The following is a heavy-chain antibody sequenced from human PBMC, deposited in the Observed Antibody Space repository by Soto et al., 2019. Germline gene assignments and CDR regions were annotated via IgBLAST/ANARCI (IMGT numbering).Heavy chain of an antibody. CDR3: ARMTTVTRRFGDY. CDR1: GFTFSSYA. Sequence: PGGSLRLSCAASGFTFSSYAMHWVRQAPGKGLEWVAVISYDGSNKYYADSVKGRFTISRDNSKNTLYLQMNSLRAEDTAVYYCARMTTVTRRFGDYWGQGTLVTVSS. CDR2: ISYDGSNK. D-gene: IGHD4-17*01. V-gene: IGHV3-30-3*01. J-gene: IGHJ4*02.